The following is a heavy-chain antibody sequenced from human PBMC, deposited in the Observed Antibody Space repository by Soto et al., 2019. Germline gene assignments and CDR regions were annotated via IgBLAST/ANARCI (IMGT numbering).Heavy chain of an antibody. J-gene: IGHJ2*01. CDR2: ISYDGSNK. D-gene: IGHD2-21*02. CDR1: GFTFSSYA. CDR3: AREGVGSSVTALFDL. Sequence: QVQLVESGGGVVQPGRSLRLSCAASGFTFSSYAMHWVRQAPGKGLEWVAVISYDGSNKYYADSVKGRFTISRDNSKNTRYLQMNRLRAEDTAVYYCAREGVGSSVTALFDLWGRGTLVTVSS. V-gene: IGHV3-30-3*01.